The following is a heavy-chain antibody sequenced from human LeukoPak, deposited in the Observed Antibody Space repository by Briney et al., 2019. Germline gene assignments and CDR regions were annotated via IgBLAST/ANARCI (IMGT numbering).Heavy chain of an antibody. CDR3: AKGSIVHYDFLRGSYSDF. J-gene: IGHJ4*02. V-gene: IGHV3-23*01. Sequence: GGSLRLSCAASGFSFVTYAMNWVRQAPGKGLEWVSVISNSGETTHYADSVKGRFTVSRDNSKSTLYLQMDSLRAEDTAIYYCAKGSIVHYDFLRGSYSDFWGQRTLVAVSS. CDR2: ISNSGETT. CDR1: GFSFVTYA. D-gene: IGHD3-3*01.